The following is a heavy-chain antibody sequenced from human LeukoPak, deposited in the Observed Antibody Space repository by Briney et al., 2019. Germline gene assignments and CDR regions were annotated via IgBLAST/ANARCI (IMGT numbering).Heavy chain of an antibody. CDR1: GGTFSSYA. J-gene: IGHJ3*02. V-gene: IGHV1-69*06. Sequence: ASVKVSCKASGGTFSSYAISWVRQAPGQGLEWMGGIIPIFGTANYAQKFQGRVTITADKSTSTAYMELSSLRSDDTAVFYCARGYSYNNDAFDIWGQGTVVTVSS. CDR2: IIPIFGTA. CDR3: ARGYSYNNDAFDI. D-gene: IGHD3-10*01.